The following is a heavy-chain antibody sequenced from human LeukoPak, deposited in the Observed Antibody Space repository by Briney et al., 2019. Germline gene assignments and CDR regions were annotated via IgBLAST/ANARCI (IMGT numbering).Heavy chain of an antibody. CDR3: AKEVDYGSGKASYGMDV. CDR2: ISYDGSNK. V-gene: IGHV3-30*18. Sequence: PGGSLRLSCAASGFIFSSYAMHWVRQAPGKGLEWVAAISYDGSNKYYADSVKGRFTISRDNSKSTLYLQLISLRAEDTAVYYCAKEVDYGSGKASYGMDVWGQGTTVTVSS. CDR1: GFIFSSYA. D-gene: IGHD3-10*01. J-gene: IGHJ6*02.